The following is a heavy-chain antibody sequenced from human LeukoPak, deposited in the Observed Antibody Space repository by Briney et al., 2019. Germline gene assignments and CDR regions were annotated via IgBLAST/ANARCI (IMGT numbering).Heavy chain of an antibody. D-gene: IGHD1-26*01. CDR2: ISWNSGSI. J-gene: IGHJ4*02. CDR3: AKGSGRYWTFFDF. CDR1: GFTFEDYA. V-gene: IGHV3-9*01. Sequence: GRSLRLSCSVSGFTFEDYAMHWVRPAPGKGLEWVSGISWNSGSIDYVESVKGRFTISRDNAENSLYLQMNSLRPEDTALYYCAKGSGRYWTFFDFWGQGTLVAVSS.